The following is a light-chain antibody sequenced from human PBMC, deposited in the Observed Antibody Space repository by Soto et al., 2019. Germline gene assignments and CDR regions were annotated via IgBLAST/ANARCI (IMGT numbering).Light chain of an antibody. J-gene: IGLJ3*02. CDR3: LSYTSANTRV. Sequence: QSVLTQPRSVSGSPGQSVTISCTGTSSDVGGYNYVSWYQQHPGKAPKLMIYEVNNRPSGVSNRFSGSKSGNTASLTISGLQPEDEADYYCLSYTSANTRVFGGGTKLTVL. V-gene: IGLV2-14*01. CDR1: SSDVGGYNY. CDR2: EVN.